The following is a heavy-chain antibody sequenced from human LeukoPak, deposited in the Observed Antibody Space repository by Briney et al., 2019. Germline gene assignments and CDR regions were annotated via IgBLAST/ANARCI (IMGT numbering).Heavy chain of an antibody. CDR2: MSGSSAGGTT. Sequence: PGGSLRLSCVASGFTFNSYAMSWVRQAPGKRLEWASTMSGSSAGGTTYYADSVKGRFTISRDNFKNTLYLQMNSLRAEDTAVYYCAKATLVSCTGATCYPFDYWGQGILVTVSS. V-gene: IGHV3-23*01. CDR3: AKATLVSCTGATCYPFDY. J-gene: IGHJ4*02. CDR1: GFTFNSYA. D-gene: IGHD2-8*02.